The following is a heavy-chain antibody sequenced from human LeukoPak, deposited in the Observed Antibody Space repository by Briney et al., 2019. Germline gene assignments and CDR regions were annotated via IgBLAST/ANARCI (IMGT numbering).Heavy chain of an antibody. D-gene: IGHD6-19*01. CDR3: ARSGFEQWLELNWFDP. J-gene: IGHJ5*02. CDR2: IYPGDSDT. CDR1: GYSFTSYW. V-gene: IGHV5-51*01. Sequence: GESLKISCKGSGYSFTSYWIGWVRQMPGKGLEWMGIIYPGDSDTRYSPSFQGQVTISADKSISTAYLQWSSLKASDTAMYYCARSGFEQWLELNWFDPWGQGTLVTVSS.